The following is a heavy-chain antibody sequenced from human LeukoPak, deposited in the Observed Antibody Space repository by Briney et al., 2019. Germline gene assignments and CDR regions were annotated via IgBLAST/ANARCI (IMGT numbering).Heavy chain of an antibody. CDR2: IYPGDSDT. Sequence: GESLKISCKGSGYSFTSYRIGWVRQMPGKGLEWMGIIYPGDSDTRYSPSFQGQVTISADKSISTAYLQWSSLKASDTAMYYCARHRAPHCSSTSCLIDAFDIWGQGTMATVSS. CDR1: GYSFTSYR. CDR3: ARHRAPHCSSTSCLIDAFDI. J-gene: IGHJ3*02. D-gene: IGHD2-2*01. V-gene: IGHV5-51*01.